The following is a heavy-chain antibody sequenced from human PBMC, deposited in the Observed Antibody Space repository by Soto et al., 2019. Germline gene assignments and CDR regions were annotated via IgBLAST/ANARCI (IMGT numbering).Heavy chain of an antibody. CDR1: GDTFSTYT. V-gene: IGHV1-69*12. Sequence: QVQLLQSGAEVKKPGSSVKVSCKASGDTFSTYTITWLRQAPGQGLEWRGGIIPRSATSNYAQKLQGRVTVTADESTSTAYMELSSLRSEDTAVYYCARECLVLVPTTVNSDCSYYAMDVWGQGTTVTVSS. CDR3: ARECLVLVPTTVNSDCSYYAMDV. D-gene: IGHD3-3*02. J-gene: IGHJ6*02. CDR2: IIPRSATS.